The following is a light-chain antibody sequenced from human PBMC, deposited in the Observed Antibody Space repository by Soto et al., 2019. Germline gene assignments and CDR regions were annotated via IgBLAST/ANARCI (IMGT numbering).Light chain of an antibody. J-gene: IGLJ2*01. Sequence: QSALTQPASVSGSPGQSITISCTGTSSDVGSYNLVSWYQQHPGKAPKLMIYEGSKRPSGVSNRFSGSKSGNTASLTISGLQAEDEADHYCCSYTGSRTHVVCGGGTKLNVL. V-gene: IGLV2-23*01. CDR2: EGS. CDR1: SSDVGSYNL. CDR3: CSYTGSRTHVV.